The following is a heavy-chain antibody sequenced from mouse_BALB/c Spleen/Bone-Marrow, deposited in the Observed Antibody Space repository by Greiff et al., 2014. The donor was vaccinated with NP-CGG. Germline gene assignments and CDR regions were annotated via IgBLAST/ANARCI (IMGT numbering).Heavy chain of an antibody. CDR3: TRAGNYGNYYAMDY. CDR1: GYTFTSYW. Sequence: QVHVKQSGAELVRPGASVKLSCKASGYTFTSYWINWVKQRPGQGLEWIGNIYPSDSYTNYNRKFKDKATLTVDKSSSTAYMQLSSPTSEDSAVYFCTRAGNYGNYYAMDYWGQGTSVTVSS. J-gene: IGHJ4*01. CDR2: IYPSDSYT. D-gene: IGHD2-1*01. V-gene: IGHV1-69*02.